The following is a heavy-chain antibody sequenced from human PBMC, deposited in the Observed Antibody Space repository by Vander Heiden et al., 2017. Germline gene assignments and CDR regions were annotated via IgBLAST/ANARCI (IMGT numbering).Heavy chain of an antibody. D-gene: IGHD3-10*01. Sequence: QVQLVQSGAEVKKPGASVKVSCKASGYTFTSYYMHGVRQAPGQGLEWRGIINPSGGSTSYAQKFQGRVTMTRDTSTSTVYMELSSLRSEDTAVYYCARGGNGWFGELSLFYYGMDVWGQGTTVTVSS. CDR2: INPSGGST. CDR3: ARGGNGWFGELSLFYYGMDV. V-gene: IGHV1-46*01. CDR1: GYTFTSYY. J-gene: IGHJ6*02.